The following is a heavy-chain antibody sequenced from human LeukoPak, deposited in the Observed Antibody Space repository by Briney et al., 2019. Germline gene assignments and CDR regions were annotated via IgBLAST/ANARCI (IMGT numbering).Heavy chain of an antibody. CDR1: GFTFSSYW. V-gene: IGHV3-21*01. J-gene: IGHJ4*02. Sequence: GGSLRLSCAASGFTFSSYWMSWVRQAPGKGLEWVSSISSSSSYIYYADSVKGRFTISRDNAKNSLYLQMNSLRAEDTAVYYCARVGGMATIIFPFDYWGQGTLVTVSS. CDR3: ARVGGMATIIFPFDY. D-gene: IGHD5-24*01. CDR2: ISSSSSYI.